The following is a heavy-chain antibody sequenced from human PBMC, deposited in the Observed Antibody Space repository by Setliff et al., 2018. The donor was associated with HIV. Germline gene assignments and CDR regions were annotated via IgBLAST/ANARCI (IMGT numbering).Heavy chain of an antibody. Sequence: PGESLKISCKGSGYSFTNYWIGWVRQMPGKGLEWMGIIYPGDSDIQYSPSLQGQVTISADKPTSTAFLQWSSLKASDTAMYYCMRATTVLYMDVWGKGTTVTVSS. V-gene: IGHV5-51*01. D-gene: IGHD4-17*01. J-gene: IGHJ6*03. CDR2: IYPGDSDI. CDR3: MRATTVLYMDV. CDR1: GYSFTNYW.